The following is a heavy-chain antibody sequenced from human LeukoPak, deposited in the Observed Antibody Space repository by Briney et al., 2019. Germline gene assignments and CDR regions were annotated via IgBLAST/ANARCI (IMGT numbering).Heavy chain of an antibody. Sequence: PGGSLRLSCAASGFTFSSYAMSWGRQAPGKGLEGVSSSGDNTRYADSVKGRFTISRDKSKNTLDLQMNGLRAETTAVYYCAQSWRYYDSSNYYAFDIWGQGTMVTVSS. CDR3: AQSWRYYDSSNYYAFDI. CDR1: GFTFSSYA. CDR2: SGDNT. V-gene: IGHV3-23*01. D-gene: IGHD3-22*01. J-gene: IGHJ3*02.